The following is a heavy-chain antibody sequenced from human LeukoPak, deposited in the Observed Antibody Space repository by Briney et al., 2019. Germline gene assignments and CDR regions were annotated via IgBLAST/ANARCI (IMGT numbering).Heavy chain of an antibody. CDR1: GGTFSSYA. CDR2: IIPIFGTA. V-gene: IGHV1-69*01. Sequence: GSSVKVSCKASGGTFSSYAISWVRQAPGQGLEWMGGIIPIFGTANYAQKFQGRVTIPADESTSTAYMELRSLRSEDTAVYYCARVHYDFWSGYSRDYYYYGMDVWGQGTTVTVSS. J-gene: IGHJ6*02. CDR3: ARVHYDFWSGYSRDYYYYGMDV. D-gene: IGHD3-3*01.